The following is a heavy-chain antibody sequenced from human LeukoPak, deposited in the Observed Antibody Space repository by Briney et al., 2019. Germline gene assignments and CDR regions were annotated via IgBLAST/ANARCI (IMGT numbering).Heavy chain of an antibody. V-gene: IGHV4-34*01. CDR2: INHSGST. CDR1: GGSFRGYY. J-gene: IGHJ4*02. D-gene: IGHD2-15*01. CDR3: ARGFPTLGYCSGGSCYSLDY. Sequence: SETLSLTCAVYGGSFRGYYWSWIRQPPGKGLEWIGEINHSGSTNYNPSLKSRVTISVDTSKSQFSLKLSSVTAADTAVYYCARGFPTLGYCSGGSCYSLDYWGQGTLVTVSS.